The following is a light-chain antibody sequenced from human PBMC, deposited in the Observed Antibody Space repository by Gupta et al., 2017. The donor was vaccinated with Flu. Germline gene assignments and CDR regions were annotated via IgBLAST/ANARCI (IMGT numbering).Light chain of an antibody. V-gene: IGLV1-44*01. CDR1: SANVGTNT. J-gene: IGLJ3*02. Sequence: RSANVGTNTVYWYQQHPGTAPKILIYSNSQRPSGIPDRFSDSKSGTSAALAISWLQSEDGADYYCAAWDDSLNAWVFGGGTKLTGL. CDR2: SNS. CDR3: AAWDDSLNAWV.